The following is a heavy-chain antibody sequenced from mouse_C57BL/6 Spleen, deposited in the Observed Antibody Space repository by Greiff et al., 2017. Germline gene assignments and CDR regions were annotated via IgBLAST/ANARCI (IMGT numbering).Heavy chain of an antibody. CDR1: GFTFTDYY. V-gene: IGHV7-3*01. D-gene: IGHD1-1*01. CDR2: IRNKANGYTT. CDR3: SRYAGCYGSDPFAY. Sequence: EVMLVESGGGLVQPGGSLSLSCAASGFTFTDYYMSWVRQPPGKALEWLGFIRNKANGYTTEYSASVKGRFTISRDNSQSILYLQMNALRAEDSATYYCSRYAGCYGSDPFAYWGQGTLVTVSA. J-gene: IGHJ3*01.